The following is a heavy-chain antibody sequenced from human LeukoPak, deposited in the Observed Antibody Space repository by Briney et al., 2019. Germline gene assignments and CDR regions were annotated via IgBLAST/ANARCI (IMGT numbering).Heavy chain of an antibody. CDR2: ISSSSSYI. CDR3: AKSDLNYGGNPDY. J-gene: IGHJ4*02. CDR1: GFTFSSYS. Sequence: PGGSLRLSCAASGFTFSSYSMNWVRQAPGKGLEWVSSISSSSSYIYYADSVKGRFTISRDNSKNTLYLQMNSLRAEDTAVYYCAKSDLNYGGNPDYWGQGTLVTVSS. D-gene: IGHD4-23*01. V-gene: IGHV3-21*04.